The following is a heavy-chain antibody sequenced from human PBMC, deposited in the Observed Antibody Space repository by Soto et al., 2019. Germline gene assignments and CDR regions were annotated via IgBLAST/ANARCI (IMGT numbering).Heavy chain of an antibody. CDR1: GFTFSSYW. J-gene: IGHJ4*02. D-gene: IGHD6-19*01. V-gene: IGHV3-7*01. CDR3: ARDGVEAGLYLDN. Sequence: SLRLSCAASGFTFSSYWMSWVRQAPGKGLEWVANINQRGNERYHVDSLKGRFTISRDNAENSLYLQVNSLRIEDTAVYYCARDGVEAGLYLDNWGQGTLVTVSS. CDR2: INQRGNER.